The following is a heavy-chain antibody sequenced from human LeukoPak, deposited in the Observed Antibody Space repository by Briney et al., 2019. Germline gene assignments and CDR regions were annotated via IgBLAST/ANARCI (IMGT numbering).Heavy chain of an antibody. V-gene: IGHV4-59*01. J-gene: IGHJ4*02. D-gene: IGHD3-22*01. Sequence: PSETLSLTCTVSGGSISSYYWSWIRQPPGKGVEWIGYIYYSGSTNYNPSLKSRVTISVDTSKNQFSLKLSSVTAADTAVYYCARVFDSSGGYDYWGQGTLVTVSS. CDR2: IYYSGST. CDR3: ARVFDSSGGYDY. CDR1: GGSISSYY.